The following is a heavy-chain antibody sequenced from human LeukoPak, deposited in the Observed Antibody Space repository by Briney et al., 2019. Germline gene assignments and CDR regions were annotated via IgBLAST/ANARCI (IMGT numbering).Heavy chain of an antibody. CDR1: GYSFTSYW. Sequence: GGSLKISCTGSGYSFTSYWLGWVRPMTGNGMDGKGQTYPGDSDTRYGPSFQGQVTISSDTSISTAYLQWSSLRAADTAMYYCARRVAGSYHDAFDIWGQGTMGTVSS. D-gene: IGHD1-26*01. CDR3: ARRVAGSYHDAFDI. J-gene: IGHJ3*02. V-gene: IGHV5-51*01. CDR2: TYPGDSDT.